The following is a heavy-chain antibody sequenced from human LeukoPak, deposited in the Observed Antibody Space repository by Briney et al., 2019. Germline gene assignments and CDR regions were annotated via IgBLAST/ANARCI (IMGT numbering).Heavy chain of an antibody. CDR2: ISYDGSNK. CDR1: GFTFSSYA. Sequence: RSGGSLRLSCAASGFTFSSYAMHWVRQAPGKGLEWVAVISYDGSNKYYADSVKGRFTISRDNSKNTLYLQMNSLRAEDTAVYYCARSLMVRGVITPKYGMDVWGQGTTVTVSS. CDR3: ARSLMVRGVITPKYGMDV. J-gene: IGHJ6*02. D-gene: IGHD3-10*01. V-gene: IGHV3-30-3*01.